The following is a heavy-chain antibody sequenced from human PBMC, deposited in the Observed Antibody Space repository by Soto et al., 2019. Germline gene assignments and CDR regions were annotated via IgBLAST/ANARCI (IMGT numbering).Heavy chain of an antibody. D-gene: IGHD3-9*01. CDR1: GDSISSSY. J-gene: IGHJ4*02. CDR2: IYYSGGT. V-gene: IGHV4-59*01. Sequence: SETLSLTCTVSGDSISSSYWSWIRQPPGKGLEWIGYIYYSGGTNYNPSLKSRVTISIEKSKNQVYLKLTSVTAADTAVYSCPKDRGITGLLTYWGLGTPVTVSS. CDR3: PKDRGITGLLTY.